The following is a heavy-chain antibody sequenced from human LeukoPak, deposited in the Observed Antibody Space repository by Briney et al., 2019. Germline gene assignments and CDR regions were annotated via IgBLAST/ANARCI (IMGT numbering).Heavy chain of an antibody. CDR2: MNPNRGNT. CDR3: ARGRTVVRGVNELGY. V-gene: IGHV1-8*01. CDR1: GYTFTSYD. D-gene: IGHD3-10*01. Sequence: ASVKVSCKASGYTFTSYDINWVRQATGQGLEWMGWMNPNRGNTGYAQKFQGRVIMTRNTSISTAYMELSSLRSEDTAVYYCARGRTVVRGVNELGYWGQGTLVTVSS. J-gene: IGHJ4*02.